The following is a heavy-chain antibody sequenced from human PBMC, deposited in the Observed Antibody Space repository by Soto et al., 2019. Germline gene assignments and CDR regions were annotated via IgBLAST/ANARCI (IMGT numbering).Heavy chain of an antibody. J-gene: IGHJ6*02. Sequence: SVKVSCKASGGSLTNYAITWVRQAPGQGLEWMGGIVPILGTPSYAQKFQGRVTMTRDTSTSTVYMELSSLRSEDTAVYYCALSSMSNYYGMDVWGQGTTVTVSS. V-gene: IGHV1-69*10. CDR2: IVPILGTP. CDR1: GGSLTNYA. CDR3: ALSSMSNYYGMDV.